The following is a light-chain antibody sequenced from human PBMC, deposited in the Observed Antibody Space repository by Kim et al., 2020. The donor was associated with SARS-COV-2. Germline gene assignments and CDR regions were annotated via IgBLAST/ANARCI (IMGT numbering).Light chain of an antibody. J-gene: IGLJ2*01. V-gene: IGLV3-9*01. CDR1: NIEKKN. CDR2: RDN. Sequence: SYELTQPLSVSVALGQTARITCGGENIEKKNVHWYQQRPGQAPVLVMYRDNKRPSGISERLSGSNSGNTATLTITRVQAGDEADYYCQVWDSWTVVFGGGTKVTVL. CDR3: QVWDSWTVV.